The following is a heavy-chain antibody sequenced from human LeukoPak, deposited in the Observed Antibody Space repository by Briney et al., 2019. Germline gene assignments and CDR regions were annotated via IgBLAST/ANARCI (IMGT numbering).Heavy chain of an antibody. V-gene: IGHV3-30-3*01. CDR1: GFTFSTYA. J-gene: IGHJ4*02. CDR2: ISYDGNNK. D-gene: IGHD3-10*01. CDR3: ARDSGFD. Sequence: QPGGSLRLSCAASGFTFSTYAMHWVRQAPGKGLEWVAVISYDGNNKYYADSVKGRFTISRDNSKNTLYLQLNGLRAEDTAVYYCARDSGFDWGQGTLVTVSS.